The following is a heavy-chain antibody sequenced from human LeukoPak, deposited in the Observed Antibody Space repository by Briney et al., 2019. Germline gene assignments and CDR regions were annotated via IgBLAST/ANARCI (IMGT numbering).Heavy chain of an antibody. D-gene: IGHD6-13*01. Sequence: GGSLRLSCADSGFTFADYGLSWVRQAPGKGPQWVAGINWSGDNTFYADSVKGRFTIFRDNTKKTLYLQMDNLRGDDTATYYCARDLSSNWSNLGHWGQGTLVTVSS. J-gene: IGHJ4*02. CDR2: INWSGDNT. CDR3: ARDLSSNWSNLGH. CDR1: GFTFADYG. V-gene: IGHV3-20*04.